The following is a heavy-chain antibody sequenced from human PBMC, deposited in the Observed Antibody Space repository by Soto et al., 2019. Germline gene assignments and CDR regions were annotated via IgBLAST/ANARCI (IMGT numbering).Heavy chain of an antibody. J-gene: IGHJ4*02. CDR2: IYYSGST. Sequence: SETLSLTCTVSGGSISSSSYYWGWIRHPPGKGLEWIGSIYYSGSTYYNPSLKSRVTVSVDTSKNQFSLKLSSVTAADTSVYYCARATSHYASGRYEGGYYYFDYWGQGTLVTVYS. D-gene: IGHD3-10*01. V-gene: IGHV4-39*01. CDR3: ARATSHYASGRYEGGYYYFDY. CDR1: GGSISSSSYY.